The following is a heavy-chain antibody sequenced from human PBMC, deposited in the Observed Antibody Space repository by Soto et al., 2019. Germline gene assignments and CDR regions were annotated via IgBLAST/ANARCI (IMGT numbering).Heavy chain of an antibody. J-gene: IGHJ6*02. CDR1: GYTFTSYD. V-gene: IGHV1-8*01. Sequence: ASVKVSCKASGYTFTSYDINWLRQATGQGLEWMGWMNPNSGNTGYAQKFQGRVTMTRNTSISTAYMELSSLRSEDTAVYYCARGIGYSSSWYSAYYYYGMDVWGQGTTVTVSS. CDR2: MNPNSGNT. D-gene: IGHD6-13*01. CDR3: ARGIGYSSSWYSAYYYYGMDV.